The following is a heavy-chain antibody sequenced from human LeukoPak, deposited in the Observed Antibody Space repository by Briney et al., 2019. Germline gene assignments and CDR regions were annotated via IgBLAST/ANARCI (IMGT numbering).Heavy chain of an antibody. CDR1: GYTFTSYG. Sequence: GASVKVSCKASGYTFTSYGISWVRRAPGQGLEWMGWISAYNGNTNYAQKLQGRVTMTTDTSTSTAYMELRSLRSDDTAVYYCAREGVGYCSSTSCYDFDYWGQGTLVTVSS. V-gene: IGHV1-18*01. D-gene: IGHD2-2*01. J-gene: IGHJ4*02. CDR3: AREGVGYCSSTSCYDFDY. CDR2: ISAYNGNT.